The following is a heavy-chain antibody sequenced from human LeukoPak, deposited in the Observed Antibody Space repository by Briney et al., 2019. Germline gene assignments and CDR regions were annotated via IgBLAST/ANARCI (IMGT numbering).Heavy chain of an antibody. V-gene: IGHV3-21*01. CDR2: ISSSSSYI. D-gene: IGHD3-10*02. Sequence: PSETLSLTCTVSGGSISTSNYYWGWIRQPPGKGLEWVSSISSSSSYIYYADSVKGRFTISRDNAKNSLYLQMNSLRAEDTAVYYCAELGITMIGGVWGKGTTVTTSS. J-gene: IGHJ6*04. CDR3: AELGITMIGGV. CDR1: GGSISTSNYY.